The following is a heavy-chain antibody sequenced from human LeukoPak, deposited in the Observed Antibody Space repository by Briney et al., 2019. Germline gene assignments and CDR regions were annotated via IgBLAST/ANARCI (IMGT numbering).Heavy chain of an antibody. V-gene: IGHV3-53*01. CDR2: IYSAGGT. CDR3: VRNSGELGA. D-gene: IGHD2-21*01. J-gene: IGHJ5*02. Sequence: PGGSLRLSCAASGFTVSNNYMSWVRRAAGKGLEWVALIYSAGGTYYADSVKGRFTISRDNSKNTLHLQMNSLRAEDTAAYYCVRNSGELGAWGQGTLVTVSS. CDR1: GFTVSNNY.